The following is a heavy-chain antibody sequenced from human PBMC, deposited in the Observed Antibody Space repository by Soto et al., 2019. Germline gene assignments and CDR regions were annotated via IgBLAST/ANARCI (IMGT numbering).Heavy chain of an antibody. J-gene: IGHJ6*02. CDR3: ARGRNWKGQRDYYYYGMDV. V-gene: IGHV1-69*13. D-gene: IGHD1-1*01. CDR1: GGTFSSYA. Sequence: ASVKVSCKASGGTFSSYAISWVRQAPGQGLEWMGGIIPIFGTANYAQKFQGRVTITADESTSTAYMELSSLRSEDTAVYYCARGRNWKGQRDYYYYGMDVWGQGTTVTVSS. CDR2: IIPIFGTA.